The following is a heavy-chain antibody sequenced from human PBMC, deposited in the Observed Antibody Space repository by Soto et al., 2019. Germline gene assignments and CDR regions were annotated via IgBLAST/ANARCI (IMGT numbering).Heavy chain of an antibody. J-gene: IGHJ5*02. D-gene: IGHD4-4*01. V-gene: IGHV4-39*01. CDR1: GDSISSSSYY. CDR2: IYYSGSP. CDR3: PSLDLHSSNCRADKSFHP. Sequence: QLQLQASGPGLVKPSETLSLTCTVSGDSISSSSYYWDWIRQPPGTGLEWIGSIYYSGSPYYNPSLSSGATLPLDAANNQCSLDPGSVTASDPAIYYCPSLDLHSSNCRADKSFHPWGRGKLVIVAS.